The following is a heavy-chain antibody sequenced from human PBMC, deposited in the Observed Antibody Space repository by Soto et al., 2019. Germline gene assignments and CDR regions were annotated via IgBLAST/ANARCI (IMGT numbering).Heavy chain of an antibody. Sequence: EVQLVESGGGLVKPGGSLRLSCAASGFTFSSYSMNWVRQAPGKGLEWVSSISSSSSYIYYADSVKGRFTISRDNAKNSLYLQMNSLRAEDTAVYYCARFCVFSVSYYYYMDVWGKGTTVTVSS. J-gene: IGHJ6*03. CDR1: GFTFSSYS. D-gene: IGHD2-21*01. CDR2: ISSSSSYI. V-gene: IGHV3-21*01. CDR3: ARFCVFSVSYYYYMDV.